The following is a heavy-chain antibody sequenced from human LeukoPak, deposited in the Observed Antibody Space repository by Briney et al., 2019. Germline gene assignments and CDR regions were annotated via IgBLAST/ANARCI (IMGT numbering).Heavy chain of an antibody. Sequence: GGSLRLSCAASGFTVSSNYMSWVRQAPGKGLEWASVIYSGGSTYYADSVKGRFTISRDNSKNTLYLQMNSLRAEDTAVYYCARNPWFGELSWFDPWGQGTLVTVSS. V-gene: IGHV3-66*01. J-gene: IGHJ5*02. CDR3: ARNPWFGELSWFDP. CDR1: GFTVSSNY. D-gene: IGHD3-10*01. CDR2: IYSGGST.